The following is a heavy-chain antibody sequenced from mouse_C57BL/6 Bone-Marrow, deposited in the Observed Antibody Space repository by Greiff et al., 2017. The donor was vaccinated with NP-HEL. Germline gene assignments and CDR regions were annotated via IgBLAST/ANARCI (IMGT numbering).Heavy chain of an antibody. D-gene: IGHD1-1*01. CDR2: LSSGSSTI. CDR3: ASGGTHYGSFDY. J-gene: IGHJ2*01. Sequence: EVQLVESGGGLVKPGGSLKLSCAASGFTFSDYGMHWVRQAPEKGLEWVAYLSSGSSTIYYADTVKGRFTISRDNAKNTLFLQMTSLRSEDTAMYYCASGGTHYGSFDYWGQGTTLTVSS. V-gene: IGHV5-17*01. CDR1: GFTFSDYG.